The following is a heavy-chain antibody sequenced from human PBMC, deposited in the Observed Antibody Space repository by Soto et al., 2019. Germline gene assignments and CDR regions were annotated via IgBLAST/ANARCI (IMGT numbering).Heavy chain of an antibody. D-gene: IGHD2-15*01. CDR1: GYTFSNYD. CDR3: AKISRKGSAVDSDY. V-gene: IGHV1-8*01. CDR2: VNPNNGDT. Sequence: QVQLVQSGAELKKPGASVKVSCKASGYTFSNYDMNWVRQATGQGPEWIGWVNPNNGDTGYAPKFQGRVTLTTDISTAPAYMELTSLRSEDTGIYYCAKISRKGSAVDSDYWCQGTLITVSS. J-gene: IGHJ4*02.